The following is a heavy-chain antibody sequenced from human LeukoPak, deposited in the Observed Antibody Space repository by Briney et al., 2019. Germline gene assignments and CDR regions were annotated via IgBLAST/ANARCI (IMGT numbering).Heavy chain of an antibody. Sequence: GGSLRLSCAASGFTFSDYYMSWIRQAPGKGLEWVSYITSSGSTIYYADSVKGRFTISRDNAKNSLYLQMNSLRAEDTAVYYCARGSGYYGSGSSDDAFDIWGQGTMVTVSS. CDR3: ARGSGYYGSGSSDDAFDI. CDR1: GFTFSDYY. CDR2: ITSSGSTI. V-gene: IGHV3-11*01. D-gene: IGHD3-10*01. J-gene: IGHJ3*02.